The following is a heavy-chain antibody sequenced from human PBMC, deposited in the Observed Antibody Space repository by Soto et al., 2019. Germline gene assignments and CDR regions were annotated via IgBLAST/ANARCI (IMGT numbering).Heavy chain of an antibody. J-gene: IGHJ6*02. Sequence: GGSLRLSCAASGFTFSSYGMHWVRQAPGKGLEWVAVIWYDGSNKYYADSVKGRFTISRDNSKNTLYLQMNSLRAEDTAVYYCARAGIQLWRDYYYYGMDVWGQGTTVTVSS. D-gene: IGHD5-18*01. V-gene: IGHV3-33*08. CDR1: GFTFSSYG. CDR3: ARAGIQLWRDYYYYGMDV. CDR2: IWYDGSNK.